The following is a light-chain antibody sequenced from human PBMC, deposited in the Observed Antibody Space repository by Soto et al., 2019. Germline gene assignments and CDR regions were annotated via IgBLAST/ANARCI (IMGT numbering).Light chain of an antibody. J-gene: IGKJ1*01. CDR1: QGIRSY. CDR3: QQYYSFTWT. CDR2: AAS. V-gene: IGKV1D-8*01. Sequence: IRFTQSPSFLSASVGDRVTMTLRASQGIRSYLDWYQQKPGKAPELLIYAASTLQSGVPSRLSGSGYGTDLTITISCMKSEDFATYYCQQYYSFTWTFGHGTKVDI.